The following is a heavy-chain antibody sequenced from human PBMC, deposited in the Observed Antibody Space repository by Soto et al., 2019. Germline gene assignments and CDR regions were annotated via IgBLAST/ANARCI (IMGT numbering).Heavy chain of an antibody. J-gene: IGHJ4*02. CDR2: INYRGST. Sequence: QVQLQESGPGLVKPSQTLSPTCTVSGGSMSSGDYYWNWIRQHPEKGLEWIGYINYRGSTFYNPSLKSRLTISVDTSKNQFSLKLTSVTAADTAMYYCARDAPGAAPYWGQGTLVTVSS. V-gene: IGHV4-31*03. CDR1: GGSMSSGDYY. CDR3: ARDAPGAAPY. D-gene: IGHD6-13*01.